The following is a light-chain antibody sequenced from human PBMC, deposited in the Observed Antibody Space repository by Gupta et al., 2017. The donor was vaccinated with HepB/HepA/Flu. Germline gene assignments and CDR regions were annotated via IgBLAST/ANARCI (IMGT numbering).Light chain of an antibody. V-gene: IGKV4-1*01. CDR1: QSVLYSSNNKNY. J-gene: IGKJ4*01. CDR3: QQYYSTRLT. Sequence: DIVMTQSPDSLAVSLGEWATINCKSSQSVLYSSNNKNYLAWYQQKPGQPPKLLIYWASTRESGVPDRFSGSGSGTDFTLTISSLQAEDVAVYYCQQYYSTRLTFGGGTKVEIK. CDR2: WAS.